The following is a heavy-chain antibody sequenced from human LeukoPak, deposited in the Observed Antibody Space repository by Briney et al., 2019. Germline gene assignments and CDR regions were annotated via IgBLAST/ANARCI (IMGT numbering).Heavy chain of an antibody. J-gene: IGHJ5*02. D-gene: IGHD5-12*01. V-gene: IGHV4-31*03. CDR2: IYYSGST. CDR1: GDSISSGGYY. CDR3: ARRLPGGWFDP. Sequence: SETLSLTCPVSGDSISSGGYYWSWIRQHPGGGLEWIGYIYYSGSTYCNPSLKSRVSISVDTSKSQFSLKLSSVTAADTAVYYCARRLPGGWFDPWGQGTLVTVSS.